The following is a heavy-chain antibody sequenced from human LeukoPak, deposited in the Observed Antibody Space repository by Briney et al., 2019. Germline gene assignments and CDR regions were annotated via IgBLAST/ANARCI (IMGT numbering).Heavy chain of an antibody. CDR3: ARGGSITMVRGFTFDY. J-gene: IGHJ4*02. Sequence: PGGSLRLSCAASGFTFSSYSMNWVRQAPGKGLEWVSSISSSSSYIYYADSVKGRFTISRDDAKNSLYLQMNSLRAEDTAVYYCARGGSITMVRGFTFDYWGQGTLVTVSS. D-gene: IGHD3-10*01. V-gene: IGHV3-21*04. CDR1: GFTFSSYS. CDR2: ISSSSSYI.